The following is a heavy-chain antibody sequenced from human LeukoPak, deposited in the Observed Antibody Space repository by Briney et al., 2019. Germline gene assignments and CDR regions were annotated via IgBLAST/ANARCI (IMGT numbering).Heavy chain of an antibody. CDR2: IYYSGST. Sequence: SETLSLTCTVSGGSISSYYWSWIRQPPGKGLEWIGYIYYSGSTNYNPSLKSRVTISVDTSENQFSLKLSSVTAADTAVYYCARGPRKDIVVVPAALHFDYWGQGTLVTVSS. J-gene: IGHJ4*02. D-gene: IGHD2-2*01. CDR1: GGSISSYY. V-gene: IGHV4-59*01. CDR3: ARGPRKDIVVVPAALHFDY.